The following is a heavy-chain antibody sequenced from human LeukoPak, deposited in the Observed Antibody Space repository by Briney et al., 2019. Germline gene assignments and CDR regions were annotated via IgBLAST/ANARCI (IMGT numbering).Heavy chain of an antibody. CDR3: AKDRAVAGTYYYGMDV. D-gene: IGHD6-19*01. V-gene: IGHV3-30*02. CDR2: IRYDGSNK. Sequence: PGGSLRLSCAASGFTFSSYGMHWVRQAPGKGLEWVAFIRYDGSNKYYADSVKGRFTISRDNSKNTLYLQMNSLRAEDTAVYYCAKDRAVAGTYYYGMDVWGQGTTVTVSS. CDR1: GFTFSSYG. J-gene: IGHJ6*02.